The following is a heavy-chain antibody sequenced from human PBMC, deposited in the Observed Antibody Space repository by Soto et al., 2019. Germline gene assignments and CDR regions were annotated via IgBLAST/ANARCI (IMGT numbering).Heavy chain of an antibody. CDR2: IKSKTDGGTT. Sequence: GGSLRLSCAASGFTFSNAWMIWVRQAPGKGLEWVGRIKSKTDGGTTDYAAPVKGRFTISRDDSKNTLYLQMNSLKTEDTAVYYCTTDFGTYYDFWSGYYTGIYYYGMDVWGQGTTVTVSS. J-gene: IGHJ6*02. CDR3: TTDFGTYYDFWSGYYTGIYYYGMDV. V-gene: IGHV3-15*01. CDR1: GFTFSNAW. D-gene: IGHD3-3*01.